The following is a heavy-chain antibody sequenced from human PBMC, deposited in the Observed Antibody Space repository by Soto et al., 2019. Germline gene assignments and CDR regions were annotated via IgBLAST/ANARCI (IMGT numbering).Heavy chain of an antibody. Sequence: PGESLKISCKGSENDFGTYWIGWVRQMPGKGLEWMGSIHPVDSYTKYNPSFQGRVSISADRSMRTAFLEWSSLQASDTATYYCAGRPGYSGWFDPWGQGTLVTVSS. CDR2: IHPVDSYT. J-gene: IGHJ5*02. CDR3: AGRPGYSGWFDP. D-gene: IGHD6-13*01. CDR1: ENDFGTYW. V-gene: IGHV5-51*01.